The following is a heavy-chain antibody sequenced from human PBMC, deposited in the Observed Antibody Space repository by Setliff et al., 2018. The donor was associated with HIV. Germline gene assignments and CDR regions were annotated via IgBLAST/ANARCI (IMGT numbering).Heavy chain of an antibody. CDR1: GFTFGDYG. V-gene: IGHV3-49*04. Sequence: GGSLRLSCTASGFTFGDYGMSWVRQAPGKGLEWVGFIRSKTYGGTTEYAASVRGRFTISRDDSKSIAYLQMNSLKTEDTAVYYCTRCRPYYYDSSGYYVRVFDYWGQGTLVTVSS. J-gene: IGHJ4*02. D-gene: IGHD3-22*01. CDR3: TRCRPYYYDSSGYYVRVFDY. CDR2: IRSKTYGGTT.